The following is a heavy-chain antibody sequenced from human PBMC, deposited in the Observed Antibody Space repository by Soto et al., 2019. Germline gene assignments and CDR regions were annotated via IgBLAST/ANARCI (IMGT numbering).Heavy chain of an antibody. J-gene: IGHJ6*02. CDR3: AAGVGYCSGIKCYSEKYYYYGMDV. CDR2: VAIGSGNT. V-gene: IGHV1-58*01. CDR1: GFTFSSTG. Sequence: QMQLVQSGPEVKKPGTSVKVSCKASGFTFSSTGVHWVRQARGQRLEWIGWVAIGSGNTDYAQKFHKRVTISTDVSTSTAYMELISLRSEATAEYYCAAGVGYCSGIKCYSEKYYYYGMDVWGQGTTVTVSS. D-gene: IGHD2-15*01.